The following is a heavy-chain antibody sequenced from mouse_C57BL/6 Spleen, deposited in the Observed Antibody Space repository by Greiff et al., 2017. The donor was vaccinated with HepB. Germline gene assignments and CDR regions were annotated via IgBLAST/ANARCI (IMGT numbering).Heavy chain of an antibody. CDR1: GYTFTDYE. J-gene: IGHJ3*01. CDR3: TRRDSSGAWFAY. V-gene: IGHV1-15*01. Sequence: VQLQQSGAELVRPGASVTLSCKASGYTFTDYEMHWVKQTPVHGLEWIGAIDPETGGTAYNQKFKGKAILPADKSSSTAYMELRSLTSGDSAVDYCTRRDSSGAWFAYWGQGTLVTVSA. CDR2: IDPETGGT. D-gene: IGHD3-2*02.